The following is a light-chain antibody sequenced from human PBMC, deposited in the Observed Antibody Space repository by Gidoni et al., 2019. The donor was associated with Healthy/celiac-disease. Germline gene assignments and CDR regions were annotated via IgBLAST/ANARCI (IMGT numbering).Light chain of an antibody. V-gene: IGKV3-20*01. CDR1: QSVSSSY. CDR2: GAS. J-gene: IGKJ1*01. CDR3: QQYGSSPPWT. Sequence: EIVLTQSPGTLSLSPGERATLSCRASQSVSSSYLAWYQQKTGQAPRLLIYGASSRATGIPDRFSGSGSGTDFTLTISRLEPEDFAVYYCQQYGSSPPWTFGQXTKVEIK.